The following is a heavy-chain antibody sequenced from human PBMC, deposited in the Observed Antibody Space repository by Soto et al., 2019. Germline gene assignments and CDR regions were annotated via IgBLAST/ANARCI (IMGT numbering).Heavy chain of an antibody. CDR3: ARGVDIAARRPLGYYYYGMDV. CDR1: GGSISSGGYS. CDR2: IYHSGIT. V-gene: IGHV4-30-2*01. D-gene: IGHD6-6*01. Sequence: QLQLQESGSGLVKPSQTLSLTCAVSGGSISSGGYSWSWIRQPPGKGLEWIGYIYHSGITYYNPSLKSRVTISVDRSKNQFSLKLSSVTAADTAVYYCARGVDIAARRPLGYYYYGMDVWGQGTTVPVSS. J-gene: IGHJ6*02.